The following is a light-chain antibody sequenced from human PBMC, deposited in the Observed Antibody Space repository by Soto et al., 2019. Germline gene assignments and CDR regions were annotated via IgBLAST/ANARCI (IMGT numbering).Light chain of an antibody. CDR2: WAS. V-gene: IGKV4-1*01. J-gene: IGKJ1*01. CDR3: QQYYSTPRT. Sequence: EIVMTQSPATLSVSPGERATLSCRASQTVIRNLAWYQQKPGQPPKLLIYWASTRESGVPDRFSGSGSGTDFTLTISSLQAEDVAVYYCQQYYSTPRTFGQGTKV. CDR1: QTVIRN.